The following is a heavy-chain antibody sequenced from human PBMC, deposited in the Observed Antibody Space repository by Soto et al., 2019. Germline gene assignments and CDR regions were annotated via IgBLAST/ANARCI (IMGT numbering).Heavy chain of an antibody. V-gene: IGHV4-4*02. CDR3: ARDFKAPNDAWAFDY. D-gene: IGHD3-16*01. CDR1: GASIGSADW. CDR2: IYHGGTT. Sequence: QVQLQESGPGLVMPSGTLSLTCAVAGASIGSADWWNWVRQPPGKGLEWIGEIYHGGTTIYNPSLKSRVTISVDESKNHFSRKLTSVTAADTAVYYCARDFKAPNDAWAFDYWGQGTLVTVSS. J-gene: IGHJ4*02.